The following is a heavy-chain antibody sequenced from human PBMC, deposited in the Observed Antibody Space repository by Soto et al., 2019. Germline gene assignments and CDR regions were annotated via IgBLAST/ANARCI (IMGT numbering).Heavy chain of an antibody. V-gene: IGHV1-69*02. D-gene: IGHD3-10*01. CDR2: TIPMLSMS. J-gene: IGHJ4*02. CDR3: ATSYGSGSQAFDY. Sequence: QVQLVQSGAAVKKPGSSVKVSCKASGDTFNFYSINWVRQAPGLGLEWRGRTIPMLSMSNSAQKFQGRLTISADKSTSTAYMELSSLRSEDTAVYYCATSYGSGSQAFDYWGQGALVTVSS. CDR1: GDTFNFYS.